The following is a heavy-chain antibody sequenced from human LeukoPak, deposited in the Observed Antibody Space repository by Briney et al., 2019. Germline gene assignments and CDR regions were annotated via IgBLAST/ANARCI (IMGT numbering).Heavy chain of an antibody. CDR2: IKNDGSTT. J-gene: IGHJ3*02. CDR3: TRTMMGSNAFDI. V-gene: IGHV3-74*01. Sequence: GGSLRLSCAASGFTFSRYWMHWVRQAPGKGLEWVVRIKNDGSTTIYADSVKGRFTISRDNTKNTLYLQMNSLRAEDTTVYYCTRTMMGSNAFDIWGQGTMVTVSS. D-gene: IGHD3-22*01. CDR1: GFTFSRYW.